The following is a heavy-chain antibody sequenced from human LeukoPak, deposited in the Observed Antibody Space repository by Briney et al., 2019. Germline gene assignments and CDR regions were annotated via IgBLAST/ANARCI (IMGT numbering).Heavy chain of an antibody. CDR2: SSYI. D-gene: IGHD3-22*01. V-gene: IGHV3-21*01. Sequence: SSYIYYADSVKGRFTISRDNAKNSLYLQMNSLRAEDTAVYYCARELKTYYYDSSGFFDYWGQGTLVTVSS. J-gene: IGHJ4*02. CDR3: ARELKTYYYDSSGFFDY.